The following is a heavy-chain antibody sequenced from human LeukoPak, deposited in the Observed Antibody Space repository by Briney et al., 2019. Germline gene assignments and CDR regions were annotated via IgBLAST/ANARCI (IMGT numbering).Heavy chain of an antibody. CDR3: ARDFGKAAGPY. V-gene: IGHV1-2*02. CDR2: INPNSGGT. Sequence: ASVKVSCKASGYTFTGYYMHWVRQAPGQGLEWVGRINPNSGGTNYEQQFQGRDTMTRDTSISTAYMEVSRLRSDDTAVYYCARDFGKAAGPYWGQGTLVTVSS. CDR1: GYTFTGYY. D-gene: IGHD6-13*01. J-gene: IGHJ4*02.